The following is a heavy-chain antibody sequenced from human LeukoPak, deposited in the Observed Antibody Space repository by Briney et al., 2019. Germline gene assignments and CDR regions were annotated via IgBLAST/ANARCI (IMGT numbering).Heavy chain of an antibody. Sequence: PGGSLRLSCAASAFSLSPYEMNWFRQAPGQGPQWVSYISSSGTKMSYADSVKGRFTVSRDNATNSLYLQMNRLRAEDTALYYCSTGNSVLTEKYWGQGTLVTVSS. CDR1: AFSLSPYE. V-gene: IGHV3-48*03. CDR2: ISSSGTKM. J-gene: IGHJ4*02. D-gene: IGHD4-23*01. CDR3: STGNSVLTEKY.